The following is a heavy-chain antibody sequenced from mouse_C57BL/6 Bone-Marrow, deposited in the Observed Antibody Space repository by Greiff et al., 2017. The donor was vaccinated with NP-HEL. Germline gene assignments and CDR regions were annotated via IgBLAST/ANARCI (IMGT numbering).Heavy chain of an antibody. D-gene: IGHD2-5*01. CDR2: IYPRDGST. V-gene: IGHV1-85*01. CDR1: GYTFTSYD. CDR3: ARSDSNYRFDY. J-gene: IGHJ2*01. Sequence: VKLVESGPELVKPGASVKLSCKASGYTFTSYDINWVKQRPGQGLEWIGWIYPRDGSTKYNEKFKGKATLTVDPSSSTAYMELHSLTSEDSAVYFCARSDSNYRFDYWGQGTTLTVSS.